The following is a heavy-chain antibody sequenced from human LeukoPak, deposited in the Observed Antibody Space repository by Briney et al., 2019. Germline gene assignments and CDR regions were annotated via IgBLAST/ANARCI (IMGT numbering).Heavy chain of an antibody. D-gene: IGHD6-13*01. J-gene: IGHJ1*01. CDR3: ANGYHYTSNLYVHFQH. CDR2: ISYDGSNK. V-gene: IGHV3-30*18. CDR1: GFTFSSYG. Sequence: GGSLRLSCAASGFTFSSYGMHWVRQAPGEGLEWVAVISYDGSNKYYADSVKGRFTISRDNSKNTLYLQMNSLRAEDTAVYYCANGYHYTSNLYVHFQHWGQGTLVTVSS.